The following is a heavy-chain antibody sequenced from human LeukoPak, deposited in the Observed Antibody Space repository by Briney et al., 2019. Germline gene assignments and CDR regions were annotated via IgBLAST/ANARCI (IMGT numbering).Heavy chain of an antibody. CDR3: ARDPRYCSGGSCYFAPNNWFDP. D-gene: IGHD2-15*01. V-gene: IGHV1-2*02. J-gene: IGHJ5*02. CDR2: INPNSGGT. Sequence: PGASVKVSCKASGYTFTGYYMHWVRQAPGQGLEWMGWINPNSGGTNYAQKFQGRVTMTRDTSISTAYMELSRLRSDDTAVYYCARDPRYCSGGSCYFAPNNWFDPWGQGTLVTVSS. CDR1: GYTFTGYY.